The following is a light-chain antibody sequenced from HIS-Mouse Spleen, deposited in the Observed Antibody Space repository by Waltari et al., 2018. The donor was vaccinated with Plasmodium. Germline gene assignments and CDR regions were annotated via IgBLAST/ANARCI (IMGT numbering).Light chain of an antibody. V-gene: IGLV3-10*01. CDR2: KDG. Sequence: SYELTQPPSVSVSPGQTARITCSGDALPKKYASWYQQKSRTAPVLVMYKDGKGPSGSPWRFSGSSAGTMATLTISGAQVEDEADYYCYSTDSSGNHRVFGGGTKLTVL. CDR1: ALPKKY. J-gene: IGLJ3*02. CDR3: YSTDSSGNHRV.